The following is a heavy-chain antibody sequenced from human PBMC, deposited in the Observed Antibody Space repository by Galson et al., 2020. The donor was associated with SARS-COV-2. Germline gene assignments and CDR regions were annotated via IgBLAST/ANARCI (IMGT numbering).Heavy chain of an antibody. J-gene: IGHJ4*02. CDR2: IWYDGSNK. CDR1: GFTFSSYG. D-gene: IGHD3-22*01. Sequence: GESLKISCAASGFTFSSYGMHWVRQAPGKGLEWVAVIWYDGSNKYYADSVKGRFTISRDNSKNTLYLQMNSLRAEDTAVYYCARGPMDSSGYYSPFDYWGQGTLVTVSS. CDR3: ARGPMDSSGYYSPFDY. V-gene: IGHV3-33*01.